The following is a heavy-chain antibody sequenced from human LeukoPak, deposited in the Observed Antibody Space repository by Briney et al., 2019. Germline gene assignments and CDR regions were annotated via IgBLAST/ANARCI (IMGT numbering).Heavy chain of an antibody. CDR1: GFTFSSYA. Sequence: GGSLRLSCAASGFTFSSYAMSWVRQAPGKGLEWVSVISGGGGSTYYADSVKGRFTISRDNSKNTLYLQMNSLRAEDTAVYYCARDAGYCSGGSCYPGQFDYWGQGTLVTVSS. CDR3: ARDAGYCSGGSCYPGQFDY. V-gene: IGHV3-23*01. D-gene: IGHD2-15*01. CDR2: ISGGGGST. J-gene: IGHJ4*02.